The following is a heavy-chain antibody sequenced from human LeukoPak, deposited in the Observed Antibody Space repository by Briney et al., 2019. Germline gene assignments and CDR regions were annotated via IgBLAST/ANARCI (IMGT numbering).Heavy chain of an antibody. J-gene: IGHJ6*03. CDR1: GFTFSSYS. CDR2: ISSSSNYI. V-gene: IGHV3-21*01. Sequence: PGGSLRLSCAASGFTFSSYSMNWVRQAPGKGLEWVSSISSSSNYIYYADSVKGRFTISRDNAKNTMYLQMNSLRAEDTAVYYCARDGSSSSWYQDYMDVWGKGTTVTISS. CDR3: ARDGSSSSWYQDYMDV. D-gene: IGHD6-13*01.